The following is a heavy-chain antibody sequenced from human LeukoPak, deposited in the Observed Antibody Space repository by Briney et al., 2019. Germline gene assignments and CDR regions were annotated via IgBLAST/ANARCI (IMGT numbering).Heavy chain of an antibody. CDR2: INHSGST. Sequence: PSETLSLTCAVYGGSFSTYYWSWIRQPPGKGLEWIGEINHSGSTNYNPSLKSRVTISVHTSKNQFSLKLSSVTAADTAVYYCASGGDWGQGTLGTVSS. D-gene: IGHD3-16*01. J-gene: IGHJ4*02. CDR1: GGSFSTYY. CDR3: ASGGD. V-gene: IGHV4-34*01.